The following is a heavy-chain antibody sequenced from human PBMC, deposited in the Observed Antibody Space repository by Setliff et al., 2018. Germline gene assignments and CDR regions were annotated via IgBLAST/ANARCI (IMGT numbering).Heavy chain of an antibody. D-gene: IGHD3-9*01. CDR3: VRQDILTSYYMFDY. J-gene: IGHJ4*02. Sequence: ASVKVSCKASGYSFTGYYIHWVRQAPGQGLEWMGRFHPYSGHTNYAQNFQGRVTMTMDASITTVYMELSRLTSDDTAVYYCVRQDILTSYYMFDYWGQGTLVTVSS. CDR2: FHPYSGHT. V-gene: IGHV1-2*06. CDR1: GYSFTGYY.